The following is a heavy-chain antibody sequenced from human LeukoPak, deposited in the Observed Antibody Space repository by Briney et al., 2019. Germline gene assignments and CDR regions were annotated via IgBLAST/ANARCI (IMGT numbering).Heavy chain of an antibody. D-gene: IGHD2-2*01. CDR1: GYTFTSYY. V-gene: IGHV1-46*01. Sequence: ASVKVSCKASGYTFTSYYMHWVRQAPGQGLEWMGIINPSGGSTSYAQKFQGRVTMTRDTSTSTVYMELSSLRSEDTAVYYCARPSRGYCSSTSCFRLDDWGQGTLATVSS. J-gene: IGHJ4*02. CDR2: INPSGGST. CDR3: ARPSRGYCSSTSCFRLDD.